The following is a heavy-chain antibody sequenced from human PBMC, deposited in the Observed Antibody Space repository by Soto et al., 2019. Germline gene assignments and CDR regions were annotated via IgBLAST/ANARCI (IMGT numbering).Heavy chain of an antibody. CDR3: VRQGIDYLHGLVDV. V-gene: IGHV4-59*08. Sequence: QVQVQQSRPGLVKPSETLSLTCTVSSGPSSSHNWGWIRQPPGRGLEWIGYVYYTGGTRYNPSLKSRVTTSADTSTNHISLTMSSVTAADTAVYYCVRQGIDYLHGLVDVWGQGTRVSVSS. CDR1: SGPSSSHN. D-gene: IGHD1-26*01. J-gene: IGHJ6*02. CDR2: VYYTGGT.